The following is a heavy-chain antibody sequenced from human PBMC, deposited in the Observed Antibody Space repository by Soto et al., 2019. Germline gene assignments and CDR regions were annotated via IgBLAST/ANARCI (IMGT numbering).Heavy chain of an antibody. J-gene: IGHJ6*02. CDR1: GFSLTTTGMV. CDR2: IDWDDDK. Sequence: SGPTLVNPTHTLTLTCTFSGFSLTTTGMVVSWVRQAPGKALEWLALIDWDDDKYYNTFLKTRLTISKDTSRNQVVLTMTNMDPEDTATYYCARMSTAGAHYFYGMDVWGQGTTVTVSS. V-gene: IGHV2-70*20. D-gene: IGHD1-1*01. CDR3: ARMSTAGAHYFYGMDV.